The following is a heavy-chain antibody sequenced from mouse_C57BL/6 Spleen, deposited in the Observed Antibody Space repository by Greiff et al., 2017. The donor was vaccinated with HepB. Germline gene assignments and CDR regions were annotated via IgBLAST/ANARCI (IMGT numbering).Heavy chain of an antibody. J-gene: IGHJ2*01. D-gene: IGHD3-2*02. CDR3: ARYPTAQAVYYFDY. Sequence: DVHLVESGGGLVQPGGSLSLSCAASGFTFTDYYMSWVRQPPGKALEWLGFIRNKANGYTTEYSASVKGRFTISRDNSQSILYLQMNALRAEDSATYYCARYPTAQAVYYFDYWGQGTTLTVSS. CDR2: IRNKANGYTT. V-gene: IGHV7-3*01. CDR1: GFTFTDYY.